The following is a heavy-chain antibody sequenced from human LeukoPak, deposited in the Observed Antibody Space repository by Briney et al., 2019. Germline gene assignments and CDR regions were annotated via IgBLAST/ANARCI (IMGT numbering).Heavy chain of an antibody. Sequence: SGPTLVKPTQTLTLACTFSGFSLGTSGVGVGWIRQPPGKALEWLALIYWNDDKRYSPSLKSRVTITKDTSKNQVVLTMTNMDPVDTATYYCAHHATLTPDAFDFDSWGQETLVTVSS. D-gene: IGHD3-9*01. J-gene: IGHJ4*02. V-gene: IGHV2-5*01. CDR3: AHHATLTPDAFDFDS. CDR1: GFSLGTSGVG. CDR2: IYWNDDK.